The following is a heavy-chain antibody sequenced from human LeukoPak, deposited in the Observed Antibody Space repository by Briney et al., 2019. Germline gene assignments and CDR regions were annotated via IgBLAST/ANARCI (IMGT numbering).Heavy chain of an antibody. CDR1: GFTFSSYT. Sequence: PGGSLRLSCAASGFTFSSYTMSWVRQAPGKGLEWVSAISGSGGSTYYADSVKGRFTISRDNSKNTLYLQMNSLRAEDTAVYYCAKDSARMIVVVIIDYWGQGTLVTVSS. CDR3: AKDSARMIVVVIIDY. V-gene: IGHV3-23*01. CDR2: ISGSGGST. J-gene: IGHJ4*02. D-gene: IGHD3-22*01.